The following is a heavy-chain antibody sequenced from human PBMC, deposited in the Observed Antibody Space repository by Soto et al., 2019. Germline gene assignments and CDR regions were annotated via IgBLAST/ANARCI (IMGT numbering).Heavy chain of an antibody. D-gene: IGHD1-26*01. CDR3: Y. V-gene: IGHV4-28*01. J-gene: IGHJ4*02. Sequence: QVQLQESGPGLVKPSDTLSLTCAVSGYSISSSNWWGWIRQPPGKGLEWIGYIYYSGTTYYNPSLKSRVTMSVDTSKNQFSLKLTACARRESQGPIDYWGQGTLVTVSS. CDR1: GYSISSSNW. CDR2: IYYSGTT.